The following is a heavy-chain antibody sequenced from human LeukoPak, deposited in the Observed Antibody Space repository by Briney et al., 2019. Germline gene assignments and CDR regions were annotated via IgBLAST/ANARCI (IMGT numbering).Heavy chain of an antibody. CDR3: AKDHVGIAMIVMVLDS. V-gene: IGHV3-23*01. CDR1: GFDFNDFA. Sequence: GGSLRLSCAASGFDFNDFAMTWVRQAPGKGLEWVSSMSGSGDTTEYAASVKGRFTISRDNAKKTLYLEMDSLRVEDTAIYYCAKDHVGIAMIVMVLDSWGQGTLVTISS. J-gene: IGHJ4*02. CDR2: MSGSGDTT. D-gene: IGHD3-22*01.